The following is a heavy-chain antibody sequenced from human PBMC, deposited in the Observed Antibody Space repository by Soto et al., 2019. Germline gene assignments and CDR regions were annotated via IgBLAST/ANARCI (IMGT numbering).Heavy chain of an antibody. CDR1: GFTFSSYA. D-gene: IGHD1-26*01. J-gene: IGHJ6*02. V-gene: IGHV3-23*01. Sequence: GGSLSLSCAASGFTFSSYAMSWVRQAPGKGLDWVSAISGSGGSTYYADSVKGRFTISRDNSKNTLYLQMNSLRAEDTAVYYCAKRLNSGSYSGYYYYGMDVWGQGTTVTVSS. CDR2: ISGSGGST. CDR3: AKRLNSGSYSGYYYYGMDV.